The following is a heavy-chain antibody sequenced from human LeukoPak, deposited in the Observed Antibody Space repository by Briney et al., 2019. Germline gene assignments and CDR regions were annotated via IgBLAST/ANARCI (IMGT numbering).Heavy chain of an antibody. J-gene: IGHJ6*02. D-gene: IGHD3-22*01. Sequence: ASVKVSCKASGYTFTSYYMHWVRQAPGQGLEWMGIINPSGGSTSYAQKFQGRVTMTRNTSISTAYMELSSLRSEDTAVYYCARYYYDSSGYYYVFYYYYGMDVWGQGTTVTVFS. CDR2: INPSGGST. V-gene: IGHV1-46*01. CDR3: ARYYYDSSGYYYVFYYYYGMDV. CDR1: GYTFTSYY.